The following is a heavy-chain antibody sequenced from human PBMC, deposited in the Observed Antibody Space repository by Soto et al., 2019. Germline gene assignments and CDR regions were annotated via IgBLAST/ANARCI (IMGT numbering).Heavy chain of an antibody. CDR1: GGSIGSGGYY. D-gene: IGHD2-15*01. CDR3: AVVARYYYYGMDV. J-gene: IGHJ6*02. CDR2: IYYSGST. V-gene: IGHV4-31*03. Sequence: TLSLTCTVSGGSIGSGGYYWSWIRQHPGKGLEWIGYIYYSGSTYYNPSLKSRVTISVDTSKNQFSLKLSSVTAADTAVYYCAVVARYYYYGMDVWGQGTTVTVSS.